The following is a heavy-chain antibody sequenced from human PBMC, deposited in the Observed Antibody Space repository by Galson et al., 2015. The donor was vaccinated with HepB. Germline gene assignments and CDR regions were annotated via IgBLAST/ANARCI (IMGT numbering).Heavy chain of an antibody. CDR3: ARSRVFDSSGYNTNFDY. J-gene: IGHJ4*02. D-gene: IGHD3-22*01. Sequence: QSGAEVKKPGESLKISCKGSGYSFTSYWIGWVRQMPGKGLEWMGIIYPGDSDTRYSPSFQGQVTISADKSISTAYLQWSSLKASDTAMYYCARSRVFDSSGYNTNFDYWGQGTLVTVSS. CDR1: GYSFTSYW. V-gene: IGHV5-51*03. CDR2: IYPGDSDT.